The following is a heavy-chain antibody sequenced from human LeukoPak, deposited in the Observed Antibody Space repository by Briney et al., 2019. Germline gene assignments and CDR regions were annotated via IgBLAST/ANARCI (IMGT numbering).Heavy chain of an antibody. Sequence: PGGSLRLSRVASGFSFTSSWMTWVRQAPGKGLEWVANIAGDESQKRYMDSVKGRFTISRDNAKNSLYLQMNSLRAEDTAVYYCARVLKWFGELLSDYWGQGTLVTVSS. CDR2: IAGDESQK. J-gene: IGHJ4*02. D-gene: IGHD3-10*01. V-gene: IGHV3-7*01. CDR1: GFSFTSSW. CDR3: ARVLKWFGELLSDY.